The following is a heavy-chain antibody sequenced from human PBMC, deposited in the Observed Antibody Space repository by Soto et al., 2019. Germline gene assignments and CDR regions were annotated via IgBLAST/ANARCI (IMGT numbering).Heavy chain of an antibody. V-gene: IGHV4-31*03. CDR2: IYYSGST. Sequence: SETLSLTCTVSGVSISSGCYYLSWIRQHPGKGLEWIGYIYYSGSTDYNPSLKSRATISLDTSKNQFSLKLSSVTAADTAVYYCARVGASFGYYMDVWGQGTTVTVSS. CDR3: ARVGASFGYYMDV. J-gene: IGHJ6*02. CDR1: GVSISSGCYY. D-gene: IGHD3-16*01.